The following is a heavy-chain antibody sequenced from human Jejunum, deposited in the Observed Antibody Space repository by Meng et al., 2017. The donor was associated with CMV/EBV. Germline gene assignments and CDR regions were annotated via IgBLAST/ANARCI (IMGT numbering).Heavy chain of an antibody. J-gene: IGHJ4*02. CDR3: AGDRGQADY. CDR1: GGSFTAYY. V-gene: IGHV4-34*01. CDR2: INHSGST. Sequence: LSCGVYGGSFTAYYWSWIRQSPGKGLEWVGNINHSGSTNYNQSLKSRVLMSLDTSKNQFSLRLTSVTAADTAVYYCAGDRGQADYWGQGTRVTVSS. D-gene: IGHD3-10*01.